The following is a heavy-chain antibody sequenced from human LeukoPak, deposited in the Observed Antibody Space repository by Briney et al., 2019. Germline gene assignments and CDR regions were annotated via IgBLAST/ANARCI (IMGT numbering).Heavy chain of an antibody. CDR1: GGSISGSSYY. V-gene: IGHV4-39*07. J-gene: IGHJ5*02. Sequence: SETLSLTCTVSGGSISGSSYYWGWIRQPPGKGLEWIGSIYYSGSTYYNPSLKSRVTISVDTSKNQFSLKLSSVTAADTAVYYCARIGYCTNGVCYSLWFDPWGQGTLVTVSS. D-gene: IGHD2-8*01. CDR3: ARIGYCTNGVCYSLWFDP. CDR2: IYYSGST.